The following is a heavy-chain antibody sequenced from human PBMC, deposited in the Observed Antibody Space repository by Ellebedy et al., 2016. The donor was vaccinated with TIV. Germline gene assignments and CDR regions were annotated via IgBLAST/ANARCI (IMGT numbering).Heavy chain of an antibody. CDR3: ARVPSGRPYYFDY. Sequence: SGPTLVXPSPTLTLACTFSGFSLTTRGVSVNWIRQPPGNSLECLAPHYWDDDKFYSTSLGTRLTISKDTSKNQVVLKMTNMDPADTATYFCARVPSGRPYYFDYWGPGTLVTVSS. J-gene: IGHJ4*02. CDR2: HYWDDDK. V-gene: IGHV2-70*17. CDR1: GFSLTTRGVS. D-gene: IGHD3-10*01.